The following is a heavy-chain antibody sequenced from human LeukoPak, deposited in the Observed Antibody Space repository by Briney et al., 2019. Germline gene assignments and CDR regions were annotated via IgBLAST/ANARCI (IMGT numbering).Heavy chain of an antibody. CDR3: ARTSGYSGYGPFDY. CDR2: IYSGGDT. CDR1: GFTFSSNY. J-gene: IGHJ4*02. Sequence: GGSLRLSCAASGFTFSSNYMSWVRQAPGKGLGWASVIYSGGDTYYADSVKGRFTISRDNSKNTLYLQMNTLRAEDTAVYYCARTSGYSGYGPFDYWGQGTLVTVSS. V-gene: IGHV3-53*01. D-gene: IGHD5-12*01.